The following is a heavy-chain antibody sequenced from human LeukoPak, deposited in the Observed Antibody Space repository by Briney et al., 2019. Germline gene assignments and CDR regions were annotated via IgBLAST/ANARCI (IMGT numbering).Heavy chain of an antibody. D-gene: IGHD5-12*01. CDR2: ISYDGSNK. CDR3: ARTLSGYDSLYYFDY. J-gene: IGHJ4*02. CDR1: GFTFSSYA. V-gene: IGHV3-30*04. Sequence: GRSLRLSCAASGFTFSSYAMHWVRQAPGKGLEWVAVISYDGSNKYYADSVKGRFTISRDNSKNTLYLQINSLRAEDTAVYYCARTLSGYDSLYYFDYWGQGTLVTVSS.